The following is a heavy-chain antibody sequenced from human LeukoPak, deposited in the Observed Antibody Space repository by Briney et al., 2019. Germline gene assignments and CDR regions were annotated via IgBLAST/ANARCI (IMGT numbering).Heavy chain of an antibody. CDR2: INHSGST. Sequence: KASETLFLTCAVYGGSFSGYYWSWIRQPPGKGLEWIGEINHSGSTNYNPSLKSRVTISVDTSKNQFSLKLSSVTAADTAVYYCASLSRRTAAGTRWFDPWGQGTLVTVSS. CDR1: GGSFSGYY. D-gene: IGHD6-13*01. V-gene: IGHV4-34*01. CDR3: ASLSRRTAAGTRWFDP. J-gene: IGHJ5*02.